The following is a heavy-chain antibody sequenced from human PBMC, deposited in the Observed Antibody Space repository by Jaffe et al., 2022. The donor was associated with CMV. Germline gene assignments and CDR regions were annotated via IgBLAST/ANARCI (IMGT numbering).Heavy chain of an antibody. D-gene: IGHD7-27*01. V-gene: IGHV2-5*02. J-gene: IGHJ1*01. CDR1: GFSLSTTEVG. CDR2: IYWDDDK. CDR3: AHLNWGSAPQH. Sequence: QISLKESGPTLVKPTQTLTLTCTFSGFSLSTTEVGVGWIRQPPGKALEWLALIYWDDDKRYSPSLKSRLTITKDTSKNQVVLRMTNMDPVDTATYFCAHLNWGSAPQHWGQGTLVTVSS.